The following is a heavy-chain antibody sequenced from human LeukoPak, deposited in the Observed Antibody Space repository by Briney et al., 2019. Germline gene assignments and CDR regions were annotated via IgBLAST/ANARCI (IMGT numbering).Heavy chain of an antibody. Sequence: SETLSLTCTVSGGSISSGGYYWSWIRQHPGKGLEWIGYIYYSGSTYYNPSLKSRVTISVDTSKNQFSLKLSSVTAADTAVYYCARGEPADLSFDYWGQGTLVTVSS. CDR1: GGSISSGGYY. CDR3: ARGEPADLSFDY. CDR2: IYYSGST. V-gene: IGHV4-31*03. J-gene: IGHJ4*02. D-gene: IGHD2-2*01.